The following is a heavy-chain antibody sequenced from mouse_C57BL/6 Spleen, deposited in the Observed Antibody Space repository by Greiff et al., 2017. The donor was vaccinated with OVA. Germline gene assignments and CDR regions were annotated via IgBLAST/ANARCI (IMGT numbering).Heavy chain of an antibody. J-gene: IGHJ4*01. CDR1: GYTFTSYW. CDR2: IYPSDSET. V-gene: IGHV1-61*01. CDR3: ARKKRNLEGAMDY. Sequence: VQLQQPGAELVRPGSSVKLSCKASGYTFTSYWMAWVKQRPGQGLEWIGNIYPSDSETHYKQKFKDKATLTVDKSSSTAYMQLSSLTSEDSAVYYCARKKRNLEGAMDYWGQGTSVTVSS.